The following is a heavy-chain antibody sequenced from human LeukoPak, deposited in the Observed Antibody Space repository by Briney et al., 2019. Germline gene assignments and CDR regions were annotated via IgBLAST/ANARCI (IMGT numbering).Heavy chain of an antibody. Sequence: GGSLRLACAALAASFSAYWMTWVRQAPGRGQEWVANINPAGSETYYVDPVKGRFTISRDNAKQLIYLHLSSLRAEDTAVYYCACFGYVAALDLRGQGTLVTVSS. CDR1: AASFSAYW. D-gene: IGHD3-10*01. CDR3: ACFGYVAALDL. V-gene: IGHV3-7*01. J-gene: IGHJ4*02. CDR2: INPAGSET.